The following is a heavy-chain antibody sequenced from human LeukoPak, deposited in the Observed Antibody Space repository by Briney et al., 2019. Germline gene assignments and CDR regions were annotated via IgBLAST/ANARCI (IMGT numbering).Heavy chain of an antibody. CDR3: ARGSGMVRGYFQH. Sequence: GGSLRLSCAASGFIVNSYYMSWVRQAPGKGLEWVSVIYSSGNTYYADSVKARFTISRDNSKNTLYLQMNSLRGEDSAVYYCARGSGMVRGYFQHWGQGTLVTVSS. J-gene: IGHJ1*01. CDR2: IYSSGNT. D-gene: IGHD3-10*01. V-gene: IGHV3-66*01. CDR1: GFIVNSYY.